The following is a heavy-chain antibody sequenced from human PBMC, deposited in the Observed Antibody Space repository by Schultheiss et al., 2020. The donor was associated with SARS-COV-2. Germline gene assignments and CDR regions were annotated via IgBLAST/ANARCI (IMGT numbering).Heavy chain of an antibody. Sequence: SETLSLTCSVSGASISSYYWTWIRQTPGKGLEWIGFIYHSGNTNYNPSLKSRVTMSIDKSKSQFSLRLTSLTAADTAVYYCARWYYSSGWIDYWGQGTLVTVSS. V-gene: IGHV4-59*08. J-gene: IGHJ4*02. CDR2: IYHSGNT. CDR3: ARWYYSSGWIDY. D-gene: IGHD6-19*01. CDR1: GASISSYY.